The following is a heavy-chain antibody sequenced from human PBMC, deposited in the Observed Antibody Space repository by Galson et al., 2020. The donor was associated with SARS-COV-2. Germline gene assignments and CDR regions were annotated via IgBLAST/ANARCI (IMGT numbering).Heavy chain of an antibody. CDR3: ARGQRSPVAILCWFDP. J-gene: IGHJ5*02. Sequence: VKTSETLSLTCTVSGGSISSSSYYWSRLPPPPGKGLEWIGSIYYSASTYSNPSLKSRVTISVDTSKNHFSLKLSSVPAAATAVYYGARGQRSPVAILCWFDPWGQGTLVTGSS. D-gene: IGHD2-2*02. CDR1: GGSISSSSYY. CDR2: IYYSAST. V-gene: IGHV4-39*02.